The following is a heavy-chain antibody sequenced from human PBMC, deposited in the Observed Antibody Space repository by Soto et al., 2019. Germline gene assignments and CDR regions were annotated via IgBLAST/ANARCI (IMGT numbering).Heavy chain of an antibody. D-gene: IGHD6-19*01. CDR2: IYWDDDK. V-gene: IGHV2-5*02. CDR3: AHRLDSAGWNDAFDI. Sequence: QITLKESGPTLVKPTQTLTLTCTFSGFSLSTSGVSVGWIRQPPGKALEWLALIYWDDDKRYSPSLKSRLTTPRDTSKNQVVLTMTNMDPVDTATYYCAHRLDSAGWNDAFDIWGQGTMVTVSS. CDR1: GFSLSTSGVS. J-gene: IGHJ3*02.